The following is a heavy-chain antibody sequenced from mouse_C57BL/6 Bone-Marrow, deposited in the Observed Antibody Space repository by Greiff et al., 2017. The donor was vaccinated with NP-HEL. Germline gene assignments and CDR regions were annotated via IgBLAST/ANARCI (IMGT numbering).Heavy chain of an antibody. V-gene: IGHV10-1*01. CDR2: IRSKSNNYAT. CDR1: GFSFNTYA. CDR3: VSRLGRGTFDY. J-gene: IGHJ2*01. Sequence: EVQLVESGGGLVQPKGSLKLSCAASGFSFNTYAMNWVRQAPGTGLEWVARIRSKSNNYATYYADAVKDRFTISRDDSESMLYLQMNNLKTEDTAMYYCVSRLGRGTFDYWGQGTTLTVSS. D-gene: IGHD4-1*01.